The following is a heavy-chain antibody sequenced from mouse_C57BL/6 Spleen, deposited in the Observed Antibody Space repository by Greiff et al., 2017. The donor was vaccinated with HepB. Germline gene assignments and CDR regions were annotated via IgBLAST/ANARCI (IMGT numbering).Heavy chain of an antibody. D-gene: IGHD1-1*01. V-gene: IGHV1-76*01. CDR2: IYPGSGNT. CDR3: ARGWYYGSNAMDY. CDR1: GYTFTDYY. Sequence: VQLKQSGAELVRPGASVKLSCKASGYTFTDYYINWVKQRPGQGLEWIARIYPGSGNTYYNEKFKGKATLTAEKSSSTAYMQLSSLTSEDSAVYVCARGWYYGSNAMDYWGQGTSVTVSS. J-gene: IGHJ4*01.